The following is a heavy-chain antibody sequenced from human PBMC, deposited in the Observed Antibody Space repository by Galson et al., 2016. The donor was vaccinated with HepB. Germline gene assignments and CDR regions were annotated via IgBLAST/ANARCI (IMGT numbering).Heavy chain of an antibody. D-gene: IGHD6-13*01. CDR1: GITFSSHW. J-gene: IGHJ6*02. CDR3: ARGTTTAGTWYYGMDV. Sequence: SLRLSCAASGITFSSHWMHWVRQAPGKGLVWVSRINSDGNSIAYADSVRGRFTIARDNAKNTLFLQMNSLRAEDTAVYYCARGTTTAGTWYYGMDVWGQGTTVTVSS. V-gene: IGHV3-74*01. CDR2: INSDGNSI.